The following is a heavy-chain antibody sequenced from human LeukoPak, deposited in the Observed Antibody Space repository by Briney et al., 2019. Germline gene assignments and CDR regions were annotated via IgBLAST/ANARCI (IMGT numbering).Heavy chain of an antibody. CDR2: ISSSGSTI. CDR1: GFTFSSYE. Sequence: GGSLRLSCAASGFTFSSYEMNWVRQAPGKGLERVSYISSSGSTIYYAGSVKGRFTISRDNAKNSLYLQMNSLRAEDTAVYYCARDYDSSGYYYHDDAFDIWGQGTMVTVSS. CDR3: ARDYDSSGYYYHDDAFDI. J-gene: IGHJ3*02. V-gene: IGHV3-48*03. D-gene: IGHD3-22*01.